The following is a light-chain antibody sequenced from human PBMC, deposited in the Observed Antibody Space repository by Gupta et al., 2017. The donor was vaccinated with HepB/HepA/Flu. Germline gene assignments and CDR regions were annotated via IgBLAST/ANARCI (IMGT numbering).Light chain of an antibody. CDR1: NPNMWARYD. CDR3: QSYDSSLSGLV. Sequence: QSVLTQPLSVFGAPGQSVTISCTGSNPNMWARYDIPWYQLLPGTAPKLLIYGNNNRPSGVPDRFSGSKSGTSASLAITGLQAEDEADYYCQSYDSSLSGLVFGGGTKLTVL. J-gene: IGLJ2*01. CDR2: GNN. V-gene: IGLV1-40*01.